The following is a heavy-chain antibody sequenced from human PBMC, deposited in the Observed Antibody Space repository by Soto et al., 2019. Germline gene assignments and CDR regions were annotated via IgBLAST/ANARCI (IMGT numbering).Heavy chain of an antibody. CDR1: GGSISSYY. CDR3: AIVGCSGDSCYSRY. Sequence: PSETLSLTCTVSGGSISSYYWSWIRQPPGKGLEWIGYIYYSGSTNYNPSLKSRVTISVDTSKNQFSLKLSSVTAADTAVYYCAIVGCSGDSCYSRYWAQGTLVTVSS. J-gene: IGHJ4*01. D-gene: IGHD2-15*01. CDR2: IYYSGST. V-gene: IGHV4-59*01.